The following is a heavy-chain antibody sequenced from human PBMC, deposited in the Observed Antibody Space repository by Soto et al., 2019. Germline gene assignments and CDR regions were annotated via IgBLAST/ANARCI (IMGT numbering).Heavy chain of an antibody. CDR2: IYPGDSDT. CDR1: GYSFTSYW. V-gene: IGHV5-51*01. CDR3: ARQGFWSGIHTYNWFDP. D-gene: IGHD3-3*01. Sequence: GESLKISCKGSGYSFTSYWIGWVRQMPGKGLEWMGIIYPGDSDTRYSPSFQGQVTIPADKSISTAYLQWSSLKASDTAMYYCARQGFWSGIHTYNWFDPWGQGTLVTVSS. J-gene: IGHJ5*02.